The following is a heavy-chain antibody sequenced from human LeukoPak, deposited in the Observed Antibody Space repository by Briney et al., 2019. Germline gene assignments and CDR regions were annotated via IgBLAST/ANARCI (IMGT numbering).Heavy chain of an antibody. J-gene: IGHJ6*02. CDR3: ARDKGGSYFRYYYYGMDV. Sequence: ASVKVSCNSSGYTFTSYGFSWVRQAPAQGLEWMGWISAYNGNTNYAQKLQGRVTMTTDTSTSTAYMELRSLRSDDTAVYYCARDKGGSYFRYYYYGMDVWGQGTTVTVSS. CDR2: ISAYNGNT. CDR1: GYTFTSYG. V-gene: IGHV1-18*01. D-gene: IGHD1-26*01.